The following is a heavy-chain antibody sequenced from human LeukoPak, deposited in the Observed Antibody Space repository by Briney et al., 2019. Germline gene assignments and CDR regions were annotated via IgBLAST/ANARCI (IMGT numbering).Heavy chain of an antibody. CDR2: IYAGDSDT. D-gene: IGHD2-8*02. V-gene: IGHV5-51*01. Sequence: GESLQISRKGSRYSFTSYWIGWVRQLPGTCLGWVGIIYAGDSDTSYTPSSPGQVTISVDKSISTAYLQWSSLKAADTAMYYCARKTPGPHYDYWGQGTLVTVSS. CDR1: RYSFTSYW. CDR3: ARKTPGPHYDY. J-gene: IGHJ4*02.